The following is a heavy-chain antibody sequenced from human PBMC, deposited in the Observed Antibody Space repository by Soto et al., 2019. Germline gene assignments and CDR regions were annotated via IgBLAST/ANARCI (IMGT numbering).Heavy chain of an antibody. Sequence: GGSLILSCAASGFTFSSYAMHWVRQAPGKGLEWVAVISYDGSNKYYADSVKGRFTISRDNSKNTLYLQMNSLRAEDTAVYYCAREGVDSSGWYYGMDVWGQGTTVTVSS. J-gene: IGHJ6*02. V-gene: IGHV3-30-3*01. D-gene: IGHD6-19*01. CDR1: GFTFSSYA. CDR2: ISYDGSNK. CDR3: AREGVDSSGWYYGMDV.